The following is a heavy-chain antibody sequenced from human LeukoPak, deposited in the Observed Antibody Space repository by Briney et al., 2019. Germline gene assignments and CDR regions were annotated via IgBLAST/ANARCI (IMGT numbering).Heavy chain of an antibody. V-gene: IGHV3-30-3*01. Sequence: GGSLRLSCAASGFTFSSYAMHWVRQAPGKGLEWVAVISYDGSNKYYADSVKGRFTISRDNSKNTLYLQMNSLRAEDTAVYYCARAFIAAAAFDYWGQGTLVTVSS. CDR1: GFTFSSYA. CDR3: ARAFIAAAAFDY. D-gene: IGHD6-13*01. J-gene: IGHJ4*02. CDR2: ISYDGSNK.